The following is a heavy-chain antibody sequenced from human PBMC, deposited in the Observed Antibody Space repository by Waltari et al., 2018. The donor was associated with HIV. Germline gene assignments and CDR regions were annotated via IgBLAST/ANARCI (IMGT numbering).Heavy chain of an antibody. CDR1: GFTFSNYA. D-gene: IGHD6-13*01. Sequence: EGQLLESGGGLVQPGGSLRLSCAASGFTFSNYAMHWVRRAPGRGLVVVSAMSCRAYSTYYADSEKGRFTIARYKSQNRLFLQMNSLRADDTAVYFCAKEHQYSHTWYSFYGMDVWGQGTTVTVSS. V-gene: IGHV3-23*01. J-gene: IGHJ6*02. CDR3: AKEHQYSHTWYSFYGMDV. CDR2: MSCRAYST.